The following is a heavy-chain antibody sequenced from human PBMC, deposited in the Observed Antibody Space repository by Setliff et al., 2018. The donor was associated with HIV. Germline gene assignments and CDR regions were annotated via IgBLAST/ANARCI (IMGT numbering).Heavy chain of an antibody. Sequence: PSETLSLTCAVYGRSFSGYYWSWIRQPPGKGLEWIGEINHRGSTNCNPSLKSRVSISVDTSKNQFSLKLSSVTAADTAVYYCATLKMATIYRDFDYWGQGTLVTVSS. CDR3: ATLKMATIYRDFDY. CDR1: GRSFSGYY. V-gene: IGHV4-34*01. D-gene: IGHD5-12*01. CDR2: INHRGST. J-gene: IGHJ4*02.